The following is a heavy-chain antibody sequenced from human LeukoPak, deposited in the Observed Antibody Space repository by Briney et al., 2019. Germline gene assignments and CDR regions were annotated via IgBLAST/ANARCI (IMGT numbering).Heavy chain of an antibody. CDR3: ARDQRSGSYYPWFDP. CDR2: IIPILGIA. V-gene: IGHV1-69*04. CDR1: GGTFSSYA. J-gene: IGHJ5*02. D-gene: IGHD3-10*01. Sequence: SVKVSCKASGGTFSSYAISWVRQAPGRGLEWMGRIIPILGIANYAQKFQGRVTITTDKSTSTAYMELSSLRSEDTAVYYCARDQRSGSYYPWFDPWGQGTLVTVSS.